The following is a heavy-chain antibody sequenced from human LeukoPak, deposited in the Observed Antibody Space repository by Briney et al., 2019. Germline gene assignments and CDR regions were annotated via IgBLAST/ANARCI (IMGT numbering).Heavy chain of an antibody. J-gene: IGHJ4*02. CDR3: AGNVYYDSGTYHSGFDY. CDR1: GFTFNSYG. V-gene: IGHV3-30*02. Sequence: GGSLRLSCAASGFTFNSYGMHWVRQAPGKGLEWVAFIRYDGTNTYYADSVKGRFTISRDNSKNTLYLQMNSLRAEDTAMYYCAGNVYYDSGTYHSGFDYWGLGTLVTVSS. D-gene: IGHD3-10*01. CDR2: IRYDGTNT.